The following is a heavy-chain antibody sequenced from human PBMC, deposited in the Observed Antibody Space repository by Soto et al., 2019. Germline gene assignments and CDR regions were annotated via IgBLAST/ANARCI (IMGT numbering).Heavy chain of an antibody. J-gene: IGHJ4*02. CDR3: ASDCGGDCRFDY. D-gene: IGHD2-21*02. CDR2: ISSSSSYI. V-gene: IGHV3-21*01. Sequence: GGSLRLSCAASGFTFSSYSMNWVRQAPGKGLEWVSSISSSSSYIYYADSVKGRFTISRDNAKNSLYLQMNSLRAEDTAVYYCASDCGGDCRFDYWGQGTLVTVSS. CDR1: GFTFSSYS.